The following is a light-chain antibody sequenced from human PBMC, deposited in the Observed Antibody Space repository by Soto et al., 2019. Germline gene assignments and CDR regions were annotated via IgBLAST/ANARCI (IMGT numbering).Light chain of an antibody. V-gene: IGLV2-14*01. J-gene: IGLJ1*01. CDR3: SSYTSSSPYV. Sequence: QSVLTQPASLSGSPGQSITISCTGTSSDVGGYNYVSWYQQHPGKAPKLMIYDVSNRPSGVFNRFSGSKSGNTASLTISGLQAEDEADYYCSSYTSSSPYVFGTGTKVTVL. CDR1: SSDVGGYNY. CDR2: DVS.